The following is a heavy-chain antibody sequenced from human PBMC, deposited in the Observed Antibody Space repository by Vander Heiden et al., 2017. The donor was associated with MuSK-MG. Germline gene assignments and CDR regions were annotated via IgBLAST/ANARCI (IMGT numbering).Heavy chain of an antibody. J-gene: IGHJ4*02. Sequence: EVQLLESGGGLVQPGGSLRLSCAASGFTFSSYAMSWVRQAPGKGLEWVSAISGGGGSTYYADSVKGRFTISRDNSQNTMFLQMNSLRAEDTAVYYCAKVPSGTYYKAPSDYWGQGTLVTVSS. D-gene: IGHD3-10*01. CDR2: ISGGGGST. V-gene: IGHV3-23*01. CDR3: AKVPSGTYYKAPSDY. CDR1: GFTFSSYA.